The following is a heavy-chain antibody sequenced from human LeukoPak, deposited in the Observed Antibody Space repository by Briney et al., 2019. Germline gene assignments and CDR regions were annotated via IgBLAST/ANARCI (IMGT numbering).Heavy chain of an antibody. Sequence: VSGPTLVKPTQTLTLTCTFSGFSLSTSGVGVGWIRQPPGKALEWLALIYGDEDKRYSPSLKSRLTITKDTSKNQVVLTMTNMDPVDTATYYCAHVDSSGYYLLFDYWGQGTLVTVSS. CDR1: GFSLSTSGVG. D-gene: IGHD3-22*01. J-gene: IGHJ4*02. V-gene: IGHV2-5*02. CDR2: IYGDEDK. CDR3: AHVDSSGYYLLFDY.